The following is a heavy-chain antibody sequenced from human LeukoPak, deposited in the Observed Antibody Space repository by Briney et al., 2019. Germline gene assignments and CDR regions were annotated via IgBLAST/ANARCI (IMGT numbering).Heavy chain of an antibody. CDR2: INPDGSEE. Sequence: GGSLRLSCAASGFTFSNNWMSWVRQAPGKGLEWVANINPDGSEENYVDSAKGRFTISRDNAKSSLYLQMTSLRAEDTAMYYCAREPFWSGYYSNLHFDYWGQGTLVTVSS. J-gene: IGHJ4*02. D-gene: IGHD3-3*01. V-gene: IGHV3-7*01. CDR3: AREPFWSGYYSNLHFDY. CDR1: GFTFSNNW.